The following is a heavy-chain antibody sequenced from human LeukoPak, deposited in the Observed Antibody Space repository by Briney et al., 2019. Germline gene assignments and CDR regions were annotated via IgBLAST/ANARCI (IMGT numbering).Heavy chain of an antibody. CDR3: AREGIPAAMGDFDY. V-gene: IGHV4-39*07. J-gene: IGHJ4*02. CDR2: IYYSGST. Sequence: SETLSLTCTVSGGSISSSSYYWGWIRQPPGKGLEWIGSIYYSGSTYYNPSLKSRVTISVDTSKNQFSLKLSSVTAADTAVYYCAREGIPAAMGDFDYWGQGTLVTVSS. CDR1: GGSISSSSYY. D-gene: IGHD2-2*01.